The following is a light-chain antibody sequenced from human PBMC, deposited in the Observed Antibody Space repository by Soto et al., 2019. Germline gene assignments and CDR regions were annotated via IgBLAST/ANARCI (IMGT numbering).Light chain of an antibody. V-gene: IGKV3-15*01. CDR1: QTVSNN. Sequence: EIVMTQSPATLSVSPGEKATLSCRASQTVSNNLAWYQQKPGQAPRLLIYFASTRATGIPARFSGSGSGTEFTPTISSLQSEDFAVYYCQQYNQWPLTFGGGTKAETK. CDR3: QQYNQWPLT. J-gene: IGKJ4*01. CDR2: FAS.